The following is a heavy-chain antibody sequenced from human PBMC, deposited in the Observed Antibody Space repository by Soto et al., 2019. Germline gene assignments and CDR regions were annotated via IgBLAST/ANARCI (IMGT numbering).Heavy chain of an antibody. CDR1: GFTFSTYN. V-gene: IGHV3-21*01. Sequence: EVQLVESGGGLVKPGGSLRLSCAASGFTFSTYNMNWVRQAPGKGLEWVASISSTSVYMYYANSLKGRFTISRANAKSSLYLQVNGVRAADTAVYYCARGWLRDPWMYWGQGTLVTVSS. D-gene: IGHD5-12*01. CDR3: ARGWLRDPWMY. J-gene: IGHJ4*02. CDR2: ISSTSVYM.